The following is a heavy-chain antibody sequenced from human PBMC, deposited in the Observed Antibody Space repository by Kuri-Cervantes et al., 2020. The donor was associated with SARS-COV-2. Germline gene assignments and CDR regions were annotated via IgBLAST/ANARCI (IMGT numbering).Heavy chain of an antibody. V-gene: IGHV4-34*01. D-gene: IGHD4-17*01. CDR3: ARAYGFLRYIYYMDI. CDR1: GESCSGYY. Sequence: SETVSLSSAFYGESCSGYYWNWIRQSPGKGLEWIGEVNHGGSTNYNPSLNSRVTISVDTYSKQFSLHLGSVTAANTAVYYCARAYGFLRYIYYMDIWGRGTTVTVSS. J-gene: IGHJ6*03. CDR2: VNHGGST.